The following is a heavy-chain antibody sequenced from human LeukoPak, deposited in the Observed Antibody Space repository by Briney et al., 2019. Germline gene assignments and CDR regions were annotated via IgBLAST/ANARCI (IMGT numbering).Heavy chain of an antibody. CDR3: AKPLSAASGTDFDY. J-gene: IGHJ4*02. CDR2: ISGSGTTT. D-gene: IGHD6-13*01. Sequence: PGGSLRLSCAASGFTFSSYAMSWVRQAPGKGLEWVSAISGSGTTTYYADSVKGRFTISRDISKNTLFLQMNSLRAEDTAVYYCAKPLSAASGTDFDYWGQGTLVTVSS. V-gene: IGHV3-23*01. CDR1: GFTFSSYA.